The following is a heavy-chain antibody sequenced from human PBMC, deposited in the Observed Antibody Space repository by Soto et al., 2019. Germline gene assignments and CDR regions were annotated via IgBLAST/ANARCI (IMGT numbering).Heavy chain of an antibody. V-gene: IGHV3-49*03. CDR2: IRSKAYGGTT. J-gene: IGHJ5*02. CDR1: GFTFGDYA. CDR3: TRDSSNTGDNWFDP. D-gene: IGHD2-8*01. Sequence: GGSLRLSCTASGFTFGDYAMSWFRQAPGKGLEWVGFIRSKAYGGTTEYAASVKGRFTISRDDSKSIAYLQMNSLKTEDTAVYYCTRDSSNTGDNWFDPWGQGTLVTVSS.